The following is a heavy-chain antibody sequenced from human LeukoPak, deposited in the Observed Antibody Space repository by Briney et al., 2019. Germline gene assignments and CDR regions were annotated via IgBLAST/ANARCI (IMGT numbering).Heavy chain of an antibody. CDR3: SQSTACRCTFYMDF. CDR1: GLFFISYC. CDR2: IWYDGSNK. D-gene: IGHD2-8*01. J-gene: IGHJ4*02. Sequence: GGSLSLSCAVSGLFFISYCWRWIRQAPGKGLEWVAVIWYDGSNKYYADSVKGRFTMFRDNSKNTLYLQINSLRAEDTAVYCCSQSTACRCTFYMDFWGKGTLVTVSS. V-gene: IGHV3-33*01.